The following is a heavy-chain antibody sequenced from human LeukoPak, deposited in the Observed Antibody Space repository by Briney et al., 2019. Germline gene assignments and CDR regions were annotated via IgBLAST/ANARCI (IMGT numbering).Heavy chain of an antibody. J-gene: IGHJ5*02. V-gene: IGHV3-74*01. CDR2: NGSST. CDR1: GFTFSSYW. Sequence: GGSLRLSCAASGFTFSSYWMHWVRQGPGKGLVWVSRNGSSTDYADSVKGRFTISRENAKNTLYLQMNSLRAEDTAVYYCARTRTLPIAGGFDTWGQGSLVTVPS. CDR3: ARTRTLPIAGGFDT. D-gene: IGHD3-16*01.